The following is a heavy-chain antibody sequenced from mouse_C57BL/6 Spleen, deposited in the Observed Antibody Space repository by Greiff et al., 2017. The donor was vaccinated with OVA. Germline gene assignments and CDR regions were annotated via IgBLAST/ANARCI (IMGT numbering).Heavy chain of an antibody. J-gene: IGHJ2*01. CDR1: GYTFTSYG. CDR3: ARRWLLRTLCDY. V-gene: IGHV1-81*01. D-gene: IGHD2-3*01. CDR2: LYPRSGNT. Sequence: QVQLKESGAELARPGASVKLSCKASGYTFTSYGISWVKQRTGQGLEWIGELYPRSGNTYYNEKFKGKATLTADKSSSTAYMELRSLTSEDSAVYFCARRWLLRTLCDYWGQGTTLTVSS.